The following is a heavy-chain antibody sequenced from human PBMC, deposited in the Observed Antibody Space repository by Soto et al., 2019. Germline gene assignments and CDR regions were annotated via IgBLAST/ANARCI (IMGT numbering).Heavy chain of an antibody. CDR3: ARGGRRTGRAVAEPLDY. CDR2: INSDGSST. Sequence: VQLVESGGGLVQPGGSLRLSCAASGFTFSSYWMHWVRQAPGKGLVWVSRINSDGSSTSYADSVKGRFTISRDNAKNTLYLQMNSLRAEDTAVYYCARGGRRTGRAVAEPLDYWGQGTLVTVSS. V-gene: IGHV3-74*01. J-gene: IGHJ4*02. D-gene: IGHD6-19*01. CDR1: GFTFSSYW.